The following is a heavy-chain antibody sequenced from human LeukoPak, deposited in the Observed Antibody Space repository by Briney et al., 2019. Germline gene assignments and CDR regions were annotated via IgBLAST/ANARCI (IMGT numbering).Heavy chain of an antibody. CDR3: ARAQLWLGWFDP. CDR2: INPSGGST. CDR1: GYTFTSYY. D-gene: IGHD5-18*01. Sequence: GASVKVSCKASGYTFTSYYMHWVRQAPGQGLEWMGIINPSGGSTSYAQKFQGRVTMTRDTSTSTVYMELCSLRSEDTAVYYCARAQLWLGWFDPWGQGTLVTVSS. J-gene: IGHJ5*02. V-gene: IGHV1-46*01.